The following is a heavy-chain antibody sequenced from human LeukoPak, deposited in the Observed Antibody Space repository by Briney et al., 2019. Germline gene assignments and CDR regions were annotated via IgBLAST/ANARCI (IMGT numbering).Heavy chain of an antibody. Sequence: GGSLRLSCAASGFTFSSYVMSWVRQAPGKGLEWVSAISRGGGTTYYADSVKGRFAISRDNSKNTLYLQMTSLRAEDTAVYYCAKTSRAYSNYDSPFDYWGQGTLVTVSS. D-gene: IGHD5-12*01. CDR1: GFTFSSYV. CDR3: AKTSRAYSNYDSPFDY. CDR2: ISRGGGTT. V-gene: IGHV3-23*01. J-gene: IGHJ4*02.